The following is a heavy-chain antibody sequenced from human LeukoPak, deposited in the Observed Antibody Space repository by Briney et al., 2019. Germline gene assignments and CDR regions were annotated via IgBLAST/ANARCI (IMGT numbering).Heavy chain of an antibody. CDR1: GGTFSSYA. D-gene: IGHD3-10*01. Sequence: ASVKVSCKASGGTFSSYAISWVRQAPGQGLEWMGGIIPIFGTANYAQKFQGRVTITADESTSTAYMELSSLRSEDTAVYYCARGGVYYGSTDYRPFDYWGQGTLVTVSS. CDR2: IIPIFGTA. CDR3: ARGGVYYGSTDYRPFDY. V-gene: IGHV1-69*13. J-gene: IGHJ4*02.